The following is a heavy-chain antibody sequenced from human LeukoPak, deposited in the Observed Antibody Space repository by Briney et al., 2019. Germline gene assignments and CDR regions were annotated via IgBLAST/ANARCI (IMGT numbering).Heavy chain of an antibody. Sequence: SETLSLTCTVSGGSISSYYWSWIRQPPGKGLEWIGFVYFSGSTNYNPSLKSRVTISVDMSKNQFSLNLYSVTAADTAIYYCARTRAYHYDSSGYYCFFDYWGQGTLVTVSS. CDR2: VYFSGST. CDR3: ARTRAYHYDSSGYYCFFDY. V-gene: IGHV4-59*08. J-gene: IGHJ4*02. CDR1: GGSISSYY. D-gene: IGHD3-22*01.